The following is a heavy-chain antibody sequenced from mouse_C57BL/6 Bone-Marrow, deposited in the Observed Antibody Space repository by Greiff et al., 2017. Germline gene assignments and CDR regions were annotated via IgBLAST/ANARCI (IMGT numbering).Heavy chain of an antibody. CDR2: IDPSDSYT. CDR3: ASWITTVVEGWYFDV. CDR1: GYTFTSYW. J-gene: IGHJ1*03. Sequence: QVQLQQPGAELVMPGASVKLSCKASGYTFTSYWMHWVKQRPGQGLEWIGEIDPSDSYTNYNQKFKGKSTLTVDKSSSTAYMQLSSLTSEDSAVYYCASWITTVVEGWYFDVWGTGTTVTVSS. V-gene: IGHV1-69*01. D-gene: IGHD1-1*01.